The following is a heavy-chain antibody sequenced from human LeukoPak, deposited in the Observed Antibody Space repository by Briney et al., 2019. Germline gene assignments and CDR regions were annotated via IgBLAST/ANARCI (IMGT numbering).Heavy chain of an antibody. CDR1: GFTFSSYA. CDR3: ARIRSGYYKYFDY. Sequence: PGGSLRLSCAASGFTFSSYAMSWVRQAPGKGLEWVSAISGSGGSTYYADSVKGRFTISRDNAKNTLYPQMNSLRAEDTAVYYCARIRSGYYKYFDYWGQGTLVTVSS. D-gene: IGHD3-22*01. CDR2: ISGSGGST. V-gene: IGHV3-23*01. J-gene: IGHJ4*02.